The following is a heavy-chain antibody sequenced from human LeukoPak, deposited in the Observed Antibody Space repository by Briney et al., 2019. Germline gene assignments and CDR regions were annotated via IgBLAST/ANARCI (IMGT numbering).Heavy chain of an antibody. CDR1: GGSISSSSYY. D-gene: IGHD2-2*01. CDR3: ARPAPIPPYRYYYYMDV. J-gene: IGHJ6*03. Sequence: KPSETLSLTCTVSGGSISSSSYYWGWIRQPPGKGLEWIGSIYYSGSTYYSPSLKRRGTISVDTSKNQFTLKLSSVTAADTAVYYCARPAPIPPYRYYYYMDVWGKGTTVTVSS. V-gene: IGHV4-39*01. CDR2: IYYSGST.